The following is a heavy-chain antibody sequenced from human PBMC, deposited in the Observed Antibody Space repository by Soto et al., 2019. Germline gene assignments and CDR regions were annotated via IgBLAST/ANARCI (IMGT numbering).Heavy chain of an antibody. D-gene: IGHD3-22*01. CDR1: GFSLRNARMG. Sequence: QVTLKESGPVLVNPTETLTLTCTVSGFSLRNARMGVSWIRQPPGKALEWLAHILSSDEKSYNTSLKGRVTLSKDTSKSQVVLTMTYVDPVDTATYFCARMLAVNYYYYYVDVWREGTTVTVSS. V-gene: IGHV2-26*01. CDR2: ILSSDEK. J-gene: IGHJ6*03. CDR3: ARMLAVNYYYYYVDV.